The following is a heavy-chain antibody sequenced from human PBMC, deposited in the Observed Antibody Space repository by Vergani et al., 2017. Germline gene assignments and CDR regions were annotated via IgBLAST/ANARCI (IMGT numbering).Heavy chain of an antibody. CDR3: ARQNPYGSAHVDF. Sequence: HVDLQESVPRLVTSSETLSLNCAVSRYSVGSGYYWGWIRQPPGRGLEWIGCVHRNGNTYYTSSLRSRATISRYTSKNQFSLRLTSVTAADTAVYYCARQNPYGSAHVDFWGRGVLVTVSA. D-gene: IGHD3-10*01. CDR1: RYSVGSGYY. J-gene: IGHJ4*02. CDR2: VHRNGNT. V-gene: IGHV4-38-2*01.